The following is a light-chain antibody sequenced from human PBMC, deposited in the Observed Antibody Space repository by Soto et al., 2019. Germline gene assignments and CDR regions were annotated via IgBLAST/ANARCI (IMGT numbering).Light chain of an antibody. CDR1: RSDVGDYNY. CDR3: SSYTSSGNYV. CDR2: DVS. V-gene: IGLV2-14*01. J-gene: IGLJ1*01. Sequence: QPPSSSSAPGPSITTSCPGTRSDVGDYNYVSWYQQHPDKAPKVMIYDVSNRPSGVSNRFSGSKSGNTASLTISGLQAEDEADYYCSSYTSSGNYVFGTGTKVTVL.